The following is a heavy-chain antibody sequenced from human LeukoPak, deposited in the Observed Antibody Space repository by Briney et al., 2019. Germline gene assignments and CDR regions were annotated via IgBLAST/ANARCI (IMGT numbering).Heavy chain of an antibody. D-gene: IGHD6-19*01. Sequence: AGGSLRLSCAASGFTFSSYAMTWIRQAPGKGLGWGSGISGSGGSTDYADSVKGRFTISRDNSKNTLFLQMDSLRAEDTAEYYCAKGASVAVAGRNDYWGQGTLVTVSS. CDR1: GFTFSSYA. CDR3: AKGASVAVAGRNDY. J-gene: IGHJ4*02. CDR2: ISGSGGST. V-gene: IGHV3-23*01.